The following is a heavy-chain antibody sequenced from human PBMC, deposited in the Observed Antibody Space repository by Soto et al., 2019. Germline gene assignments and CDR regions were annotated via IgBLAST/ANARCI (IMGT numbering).Heavy chain of an antibody. D-gene: IGHD3-10*01. V-gene: IGHV4-59*01. CDR2: IYYSGST. Sequence: PSETLSLTCTVSGVSISSYYWSWIRQPPGKGLDWIGYIYYSGSTNYNPSLKSRVTISVDTSKNQLSLKLSSVTAADTAVYYCATGGGRFNYGMDVWGQGTTVTVSS. CDR1: GVSISSYY. CDR3: ATGGGRFNYGMDV. J-gene: IGHJ6*02.